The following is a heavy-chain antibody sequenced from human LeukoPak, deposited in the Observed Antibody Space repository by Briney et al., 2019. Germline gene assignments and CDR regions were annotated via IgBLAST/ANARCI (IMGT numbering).Heavy chain of an antibody. D-gene: IGHD3-22*01. CDR1: GLTFSSYE. Sequence: GGSLRISCAASGLTFSSYEMNWVRQAPWTVLPLVSYISSSGSTIYYADSVKGRFTISRDNAKNLLYLQMNSLRVEDTAVYYCARDGRWINYYDGSAPVWGQGAPVTVSS. CDR2: ISSSGSTI. CDR3: ARDGRWINYYDGSAPV. V-gene: IGHV3-48*03. J-gene: IGHJ4*02.